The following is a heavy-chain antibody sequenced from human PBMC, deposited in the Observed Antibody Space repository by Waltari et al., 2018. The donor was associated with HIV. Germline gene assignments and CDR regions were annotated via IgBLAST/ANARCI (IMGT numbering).Heavy chain of an antibody. CDR3: TVGKSSGYY. J-gene: IGHJ4*02. D-gene: IGHD3-22*01. CDR2: IKSKTEGWTT. V-gene: IGHV3-15*01. CDR1: GVSFSDVW. Sequence: EVQLVESGGGMVKPGGSLRLLCAASGVSFSDVWLNWGRQAPGQGLEWVGQIKSKTEGWTTDYAAPVKGRFTISRDDSKNMLFLEMNSLNTDDTASYYCTVGKSSGYYWGQGTLVTVSS.